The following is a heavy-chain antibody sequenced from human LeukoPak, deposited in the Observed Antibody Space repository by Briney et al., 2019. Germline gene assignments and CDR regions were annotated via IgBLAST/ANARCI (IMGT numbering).Heavy chain of an antibody. CDR3: ARADGDYSDSSGPYYFHY. J-gene: IGHJ4*02. CDR1: GGSISSGGYS. Sequence: SQTLSLTCAVSGGSISSGGYSWSWSRQPPGKGLEWIGYIYHSGSTYYNPSLKSRVTISVDRSKNQFSLKLSSVTAADTAVYYCARADGDYSDSSGPYYFHYWGQGTLVTVSS. V-gene: IGHV4-30-2*01. D-gene: IGHD3-22*01. CDR2: IYHSGST.